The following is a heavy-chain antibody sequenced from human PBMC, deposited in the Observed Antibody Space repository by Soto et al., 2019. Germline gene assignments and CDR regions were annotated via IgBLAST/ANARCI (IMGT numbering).Heavy chain of an antibody. CDR2: IYYSGST. CDR1: GGSISSYY. Sequence: SETLSLTCTVSGGSISSYYWSWIRQPPGKGLEWIGYIYYSGSTNYNPSLKSRVTISVDTSKNQFSLKLSSVTAADTAVYYCARDSVTQYYHGMDVWGQGTTVTVSS. J-gene: IGHJ6*02. V-gene: IGHV4-59*01. CDR3: ARDSVTQYYHGMDV. D-gene: IGHD4-4*01.